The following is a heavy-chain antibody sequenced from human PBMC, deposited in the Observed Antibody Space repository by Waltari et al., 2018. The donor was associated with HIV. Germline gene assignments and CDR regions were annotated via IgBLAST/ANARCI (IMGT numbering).Heavy chain of an antibody. V-gene: IGHV4-34*01. CDR2: INHSGST. CDR1: GGSFSGYY. CDR3: ARGRGGLLWF. D-gene: IGHD3-10*01. Sequence: QVQLQQWGAGLLKPSETLSLTCAVYGGSFSGYYWSWIRQPPGKGLEWIGEINHSGSTNYNPSLKSRVTISVDTSKNQFSLKLSSVTAADTAVYYCARGRGGLLWFGGQGTLVTVSS. J-gene: IGHJ4*02.